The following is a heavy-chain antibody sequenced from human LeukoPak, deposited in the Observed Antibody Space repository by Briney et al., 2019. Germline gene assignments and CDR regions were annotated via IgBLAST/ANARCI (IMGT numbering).Heavy chain of an antibody. CDR1: GGTFSSYA. D-gene: IGHD2-2*01. Sequence: ASVKVSCKASGGTFSSYAISWVRQAPGQGLEWMGRIIPILGIANYALKFQGRVTITADKSTSTAYMELSSLRSEDTAVYYCATPAATTTPAWGQGTLVTVSS. J-gene: IGHJ5*02. CDR3: ATPAATTTPA. CDR2: IIPILGIA. V-gene: IGHV1-69*04.